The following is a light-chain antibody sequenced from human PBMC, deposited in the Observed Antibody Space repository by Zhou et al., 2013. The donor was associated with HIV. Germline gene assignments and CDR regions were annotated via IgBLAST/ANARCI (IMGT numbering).Light chain of an antibody. V-gene: IGKV3-20*01. Sequence: EIVMTQSPATLSLSPGERATLSCRASQSVSSSYLAWYQQKPGQAPRLLIYGASSRATGIPDRFSGSGSGTDFTLTISRLEPEDFAVYFCQQYGSSPVTFGQGTKLEIK. CDR2: GAS. J-gene: IGKJ2*01. CDR3: QQYGSSPVT. CDR1: QSVSSSY.